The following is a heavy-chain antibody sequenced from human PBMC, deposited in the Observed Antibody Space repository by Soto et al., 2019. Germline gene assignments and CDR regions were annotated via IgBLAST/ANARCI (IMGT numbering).Heavy chain of an antibody. D-gene: IGHD6-13*01. V-gene: IGHV3-74*01. Sequence: GESLKISCAASGFTFSSYWMHWVRQAPGKGLVWVSRINSDGSSTSYADSVKGRFTISRDNAKNTLYLQMNSLRAEDTAVYYCARDGRMGYSSSWYYFQHWGQVALVTVST. CDR3: ARDGRMGYSSSWYYFQH. J-gene: IGHJ1*01. CDR1: GFTFSSYW. CDR2: INSDGSST.